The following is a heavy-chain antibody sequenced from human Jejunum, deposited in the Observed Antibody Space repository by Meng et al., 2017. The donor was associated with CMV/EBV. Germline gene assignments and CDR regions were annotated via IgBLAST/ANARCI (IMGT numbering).Heavy chain of an antibody. CDR1: GYTFTGYY. Sequence: QGQLVQSGTEVKTSGASVKVSCNASGYTFTGYYMHWLRQAPGQGLEWVVRITPSSGGTTYAQKFQSRVTMTRDTSISTAFRELSSLRSDDAAIYYCVRANLGSADYWGQGTLVTVSS. V-gene: IGHV1-2*06. D-gene: IGHD7-27*01. CDR3: VRANLGSADY. CDR2: ITPSSGGT. J-gene: IGHJ4*02.